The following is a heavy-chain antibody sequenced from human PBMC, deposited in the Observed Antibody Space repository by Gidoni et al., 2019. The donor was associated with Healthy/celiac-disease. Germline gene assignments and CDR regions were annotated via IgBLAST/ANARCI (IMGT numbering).Heavy chain of an antibody. CDR3: ARVSCSGGSCQPVSLYYYYAMDV. J-gene: IGHJ6*02. D-gene: IGHD2-15*01. V-gene: IGHV4-34*01. CDR2: INHSGST. Sequence: QVQLQQWGAGLLKPSETLSLTCAVYGGSFSGYYWSWIRQPPGKGLEWIGEINHSGSTNYNPSLKSRVTISVDTSKNQFSLKLSSVTAADTAVYSCARVSCSGGSCQPVSLYYYYAMDVWGQGTTVTVSS. CDR1: GGSFSGYY.